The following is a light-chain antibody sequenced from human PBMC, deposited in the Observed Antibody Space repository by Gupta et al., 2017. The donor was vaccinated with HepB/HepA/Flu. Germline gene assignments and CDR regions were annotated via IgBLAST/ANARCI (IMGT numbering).Light chain of an antibody. Sequence: EIVMTQSPATLSVSPGERATLSCRASQSVSSNLAWYQQKPGQAPRLLIYGTSTRDTGIPARFSGSGYGTEFTLTISSLQSEDFAVYYCQQYNNRPPITFGGGTKVEI. CDR3: QQYNNRPPIT. CDR2: GTS. V-gene: IGKV3-15*01. CDR1: QSVSSN. J-gene: IGKJ4*01.